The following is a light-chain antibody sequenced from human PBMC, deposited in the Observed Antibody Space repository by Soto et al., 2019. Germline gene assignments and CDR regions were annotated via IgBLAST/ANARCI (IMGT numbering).Light chain of an antibody. Sequence: QSALTQPASVSGSPGQSITISCTGTSSDVGYYNLVSWYQQYPGKAPKLMIYEDSKRPSGVSNRFSGSKSGYTASLTISGLQAEDESDYYCSSYTTGNTWVFGGGTKVTVL. CDR1: SSDVGYYNL. V-gene: IGLV2-14*02. CDR3: SSYTTGNTWV. CDR2: EDS. J-gene: IGLJ3*02.